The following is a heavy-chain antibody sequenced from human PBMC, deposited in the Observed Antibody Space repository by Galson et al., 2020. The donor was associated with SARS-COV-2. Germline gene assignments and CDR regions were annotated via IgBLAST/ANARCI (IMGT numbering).Heavy chain of an antibody. D-gene: IGHD2-21*02. CDR1: GGSISSSDW. CDR3: SRIIVTAYYFSYMDV. J-gene: IGHJ6*03. Sequence: SETLSLTCAVSGGSISSSDWWGWVRQPPGKGLEWIGEIYHSGYINYNPSLKSRVTMSVDTSKNQFSLKLSSVTAADPALYYCSRIIVTAYYFSYMDVWGRGTTVTVSS. CDR2: IYHSGYI. V-gene: IGHV4-4*02.